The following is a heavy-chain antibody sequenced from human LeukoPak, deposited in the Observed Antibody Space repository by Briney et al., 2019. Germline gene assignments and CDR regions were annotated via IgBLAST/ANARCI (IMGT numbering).Heavy chain of an antibody. CDR1: GGSISSSNW. CDR3: ARDRVGRRHKIPGGYSGPWYFDL. V-gene: IGHV4-4*02. D-gene: IGHD1-26*01. Sequence: TSGTLSLTCAVSGGSISSSNWWCWVRQPPGKGLEWTGEIYHSGSTNYNPSLKSRVTISVGTAKNQFSLQLNCVTPEDPAVYYCARDRVGRRHKIPGGYSGPWYFDLWGRGTLVTVSS. CDR2: IYHSGST. J-gene: IGHJ2*01.